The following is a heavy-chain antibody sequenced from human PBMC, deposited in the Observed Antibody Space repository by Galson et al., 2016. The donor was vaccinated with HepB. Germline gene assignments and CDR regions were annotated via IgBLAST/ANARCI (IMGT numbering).Heavy chain of an antibody. Sequence: SLRLSCAASGFIFSNYGMHWVRQAPGKGLEWVAVISYDGSNKYYADSVKGRFTIPKDESKNTLYLQMNSLRSEDTAVYYCANGCKSGNCKIAEFEYWGQGTLVTVSS. V-gene: IGHV3-30*18. D-gene: IGHD4-23*01. J-gene: IGHJ4*02. CDR1: GFIFSNYG. CDR3: ANGCKSGNCKIAEFEY. CDR2: ISYDGSNK.